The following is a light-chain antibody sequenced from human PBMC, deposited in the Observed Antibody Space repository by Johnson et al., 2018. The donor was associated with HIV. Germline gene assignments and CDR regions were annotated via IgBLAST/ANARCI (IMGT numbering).Light chain of an antibody. Sequence: QAVLTQPPSASGTPGQRVTISCSGSTSNIANNTVNWYQHLPGTAPKLLMYSNVQRPSGIPDRFTGSKSGTSASLAISGLQGEDEAEYYCAAWDDSLNEYVFGTGTKVTVL. V-gene: IGLV1-44*01. CDR1: TSNIANNT. CDR3: AAWDDSLNEYV. CDR2: SNV. J-gene: IGLJ1*01.